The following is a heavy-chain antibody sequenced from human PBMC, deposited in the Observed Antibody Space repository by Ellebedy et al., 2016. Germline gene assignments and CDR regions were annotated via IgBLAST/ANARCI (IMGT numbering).Heavy chain of an antibody. CDR2: ISSFGDST. CDR3: ARRHYYQNS. J-gene: IGHJ4*02. D-gene: IGHD3-10*01. Sequence: ETLSLXXATSGFIFTNYAMTWVRQAPGKGLEWVSSISSFGDSTYYADSVKGRFTISRDNSKDTLFLQMNSLTVEDTAVYFCARRHYYQNSWGQGTLVTVSS. CDR1: GFIFTNYA. V-gene: IGHV3-23*01.